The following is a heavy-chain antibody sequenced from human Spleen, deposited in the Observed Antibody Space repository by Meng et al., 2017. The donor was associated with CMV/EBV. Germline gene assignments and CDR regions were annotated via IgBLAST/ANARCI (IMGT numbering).Heavy chain of an antibody. CDR3: ANRVGIGVAGNG. Sequence: GGSLRLSCTASGFTFGDYAVSWVRQAPGKGLEWVANIKQDGSEKYYVDSVKGRFTISRDNSKNTLYLQMNSLRAEDTAVYYCANRVGIGVAGNGGGQGTLVTVSS. CDR2: IKQDGSEK. V-gene: IGHV3-7*01. CDR1: GFTFGDYA. J-gene: IGHJ4*02. D-gene: IGHD6-19*01.